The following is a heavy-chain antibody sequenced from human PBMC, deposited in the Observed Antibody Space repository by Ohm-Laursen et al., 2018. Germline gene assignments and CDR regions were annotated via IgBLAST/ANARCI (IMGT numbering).Heavy chain of an antibody. D-gene: IGHD6-13*01. CDR3: AKDSGGRTQQVAEKGIDH. V-gene: IGHV3-9*01. J-gene: IGHJ1*01. CDR2: ITWDSGSI. Sequence: SLRLSCAASGFTFDDHAIHWVRQAPGKGLEWVSSITWDSGSIGYADSVEGRFTVSRDNARNSLYLQMNSLRSEDTALYYCAKDSGGRTQQVAEKGIDHWGQGTLVTVSS. CDR1: GFTFDDHA.